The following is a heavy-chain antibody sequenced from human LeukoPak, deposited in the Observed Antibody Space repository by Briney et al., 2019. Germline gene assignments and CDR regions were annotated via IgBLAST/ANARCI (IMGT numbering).Heavy chain of an antibody. J-gene: IGHJ6*03. CDR1: GGSISSGTYY. CDR2: IYTSGDT. Sequence: PSETLSLTCTVSGGSISSGTYYWSWIRQPAGKGLEWIGRIYTSGDTKYNPSLKSRVTISVDTSKNQFSLKLSSVTAADTAVYYCARAFVQNYYYYYMDVWGKGTTVTIS. V-gene: IGHV4-61*02. CDR3: ARAFVQNYYYYYMDV.